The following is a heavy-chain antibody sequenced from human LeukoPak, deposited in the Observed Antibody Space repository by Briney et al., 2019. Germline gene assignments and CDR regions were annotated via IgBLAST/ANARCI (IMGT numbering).Heavy chain of an antibody. D-gene: IGHD6-13*01. V-gene: IGHV1-18*01. CDR2: ISAYNGNT. CDR3: ARGGIAAAGTEWEAYYYYGMDV. CDR1: GYTFTSYG. J-gene: IGHJ6*02. Sequence: ASVKVSCKASGYTFTSYGISWVRQAPGQGLEWMGWISAYNGNTNCAQKLQGRVTMTTDTSTSTAYMELRSLRSDDTAAYYCARGGIAAAGTEWEAYYYYGMDVWGQGTTVTVSS.